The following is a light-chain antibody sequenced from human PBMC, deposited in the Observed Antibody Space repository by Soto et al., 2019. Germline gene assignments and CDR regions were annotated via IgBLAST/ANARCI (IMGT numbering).Light chain of an antibody. CDR3: QQYYTTPVT. Sequence: DIVMTQSPDFLAVSLGERATINCKSSQSLLHLAWYQQKPGQPPKLLIYWASTRESGVPDRFSGSASGTDFTLTISSLQAEDVAIYYCQQYYTTPVTFGQGTKVELK. V-gene: IGKV4-1*01. CDR2: WAS. CDR1: QSLLH. J-gene: IGKJ1*01.